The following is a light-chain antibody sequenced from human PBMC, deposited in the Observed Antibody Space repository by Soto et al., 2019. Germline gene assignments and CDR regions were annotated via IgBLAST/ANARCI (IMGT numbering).Light chain of an antibody. Sequence: EIVLTQAPGTLSLSPGDRANLSCRASQTRINTYLAWYQQRPGLAPRLLIYDASTRAPGIPDRFSGSGSGTDFTLTISRLEPEDFAVYYCQQYTSSPALTFGGGTRVDIK. CDR3: QQYTSSPALT. CDR2: DAS. J-gene: IGKJ4*01. CDR1: QTRINTY. V-gene: IGKV3-20*01.